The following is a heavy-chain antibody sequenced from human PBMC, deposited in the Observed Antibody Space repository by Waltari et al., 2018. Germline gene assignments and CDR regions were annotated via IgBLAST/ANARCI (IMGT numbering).Heavy chain of an antibody. V-gene: IGHV3-7*01. Sequence: DVQLVESGGDLVQPGGSLRLSGAVHGLPISGSWMSWVRRAPGKGLEWVANINQDGSEKYYVDSVMGRFSISRDNAKNSLFLQMNSLRAEDTAVYYCAKGKRAPDYWGQGTLVTVSS. CDR1: GLPISGSW. CDR3: AKGKRAPDY. CDR2: INQDGSEK. J-gene: IGHJ4*02.